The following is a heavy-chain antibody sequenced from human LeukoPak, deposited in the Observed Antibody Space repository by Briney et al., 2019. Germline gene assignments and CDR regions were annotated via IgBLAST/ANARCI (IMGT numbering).Heavy chain of an antibody. Sequence: GSLRLSCAASGFTFSSYAMSWVRQAPGKGLEWVSAISGSGGSTYYADSVKGRFTISRDNAKNSLYLQMNSLRAEDTAVYYCASRIAAAGTPFDDAFDIWGQGTMVTVSS. J-gene: IGHJ3*02. CDR3: ASRIAAAGTPFDDAFDI. V-gene: IGHV3-23*01. CDR2: ISGSGGST. D-gene: IGHD6-13*01. CDR1: GFTFSSYA.